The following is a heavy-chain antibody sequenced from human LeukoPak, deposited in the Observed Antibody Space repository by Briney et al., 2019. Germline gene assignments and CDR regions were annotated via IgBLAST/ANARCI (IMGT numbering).Heavy chain of an antibody. CDR1: GFTVSNNY. CDR2: IYSGGST. Sequence: GGSLRLSCAASGFTVSNNYTSWVRQAPGKGLEWVSLIYSGGSTHYTDSVKGRFNISRDNSKNTLYLQMNSLRAEDTAVYYCARGLYSSGYYYDAFDIWGQGTMVTVSS. J-gene: IGHJ3*02. V-gene: IGHV3-66*01. CDR3: ARGLYSSGYYYDAFDI. D-gene: IGHD3-22*01.